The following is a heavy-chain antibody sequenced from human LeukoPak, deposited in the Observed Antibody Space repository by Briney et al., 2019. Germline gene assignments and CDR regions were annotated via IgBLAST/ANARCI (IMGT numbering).Heavy chain of an antibody. CDR1: GFTFSSCY. CDR3: ARDPYGDYYFDY. CDR2: INQDGREK. V-gene: IGHV3-7*03. Sequence: GGSLRLSCAASGFTFSSCYMSWVRQAPGKGLEWVANINQDGREKYYVDSVKGRFTISRDNAKNSLYLQMNSLRAEDTAVYYCARDPYGDYYFDYWGQGTLVTVSS. J-gene: IGHJ4*02. D-gene: IGHD4-17*01.